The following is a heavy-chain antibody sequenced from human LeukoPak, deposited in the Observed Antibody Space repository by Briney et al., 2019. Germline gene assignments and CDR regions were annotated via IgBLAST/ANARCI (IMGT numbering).Heavy chain of an antibody. CDR3: ARLAGHFDY. J-gene: IGHJ4*02. V-gene: IGHV4-59*08. CDR2: IYYSGST. Sequence: PETLSLTCTVSGGSISSYYWSWIRQPPGKGLEWIGYIYYSGSTNYNPSLKSRVTISVDTSKNQFSLKLSSVTAADTAVYYCARLAGHFDYWGQGTLVTVSS. CDR1: GGSISSYY. D-gene: IGHD2-21*01.